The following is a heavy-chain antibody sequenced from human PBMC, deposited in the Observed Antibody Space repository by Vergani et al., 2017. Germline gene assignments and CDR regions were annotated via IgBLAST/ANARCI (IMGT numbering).Heavy chain of an antibody. CDR3: ARNIAAAGTYAFDI. J-gene: IGHJ3*02. V-gene: IGHV4-61*01. Sequence: QVQLQESGPGLVKPSETLSLTCTVSGGSVSSGSYYWSWIRQPPGKGLEWIGYIYYSGSTNYNPSLKSRVTISVDTSKNQFSLKLSSVTAADTAVYYCARNIAAAGTYAFDIWGQGTMVTVSS. CDR1: GGSVSSGSYY. CDR2: IYYSGST. D-gene: IGHD6-13*01.